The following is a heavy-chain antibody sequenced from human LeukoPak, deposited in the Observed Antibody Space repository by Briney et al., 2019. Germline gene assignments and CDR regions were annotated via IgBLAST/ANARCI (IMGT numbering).Heavy chain of an antibody. V-gene: IGHV1-2*02. CDR1: GYTFTGYY. Sequence: ASVKVSCKASGYTFTGYYMHWVRQAPGQGLEWMGWISPNSGGTNYAQKFQGRVTMTRDTSISTAYMELSRLRSDDTAVYYCARSYSYGPYDAFDIWGQGTMVTVSS. CDR3: ARSYSYGPYDAFDI. J-gene: IGHJ3*02. D-gene: IGHD5-18*01. CDR2: ISPNSGGT.